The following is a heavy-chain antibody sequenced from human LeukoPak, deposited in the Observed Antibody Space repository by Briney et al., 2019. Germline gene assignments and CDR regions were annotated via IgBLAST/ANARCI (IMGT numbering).Heavy chain of an antibody. Sequence: SETLSLTCTVSGGSISSSSYYWGWIRQPPGKGLEWIGSIYYSGSTYCNPSLKSRVTISVDTSKNQFSLKLSSVTAADTAVYYCARSPTRPSLRFLEWLLEWFDPWGQGTLVTVSS. D-gene: IGHD3-3*01. CDR1: GGSISSSSYY. J-gene: IGHJ5*02. CDR3: ARSPTRPSLRFLEWLLEWFDP. V-gene: IGHV4-39*01. CDR2: IYYSGST.